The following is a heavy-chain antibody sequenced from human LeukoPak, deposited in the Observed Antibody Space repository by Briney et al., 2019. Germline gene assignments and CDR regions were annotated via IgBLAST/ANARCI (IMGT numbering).Heavy chain of an antibody. CDR1: GYTFTNYT. J-gene: IGHJ4*02. CDR2: INAGNGNT. V-gene: IGHV1-3*01. Sequence: EASVKVSCKASGYTFTNYTIHWVRQAPGQRLEWMGWINAGNGNTKYSQKFQGRVTITRDTSASTAYMDLSSLRSEDTAVYFCASQGTSQLWYFDSWGQGTLVTVSS. D-gene: IGHD2-2*01. CDR3: ASQGTSQLWYFDS.